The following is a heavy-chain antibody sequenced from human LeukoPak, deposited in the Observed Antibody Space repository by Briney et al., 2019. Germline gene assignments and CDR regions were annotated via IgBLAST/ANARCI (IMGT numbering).Heavy chain of an antibody. D-gene: IGHD1-26*01. J-gene: IGHJ3*02. V-gene: IGHV4-39*01. CDR2: IYYSGST. Sequence: PSETLSLTCTVSGGSISSSSYYWGWIRQPPGKGLEWIGSIYYSGSTYYNPSLKSRVTISVDTSKNQFSLKLSSVTAADTAVYYCARQNLGADAFDIWGQGTVVTVSS. CDR1: GGSISSSSYY. CDR3: ARQNLGADAFDI.